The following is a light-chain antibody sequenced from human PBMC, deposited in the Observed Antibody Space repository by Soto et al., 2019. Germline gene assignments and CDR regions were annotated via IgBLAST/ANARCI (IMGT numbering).Light chain of an antibody. V-gene: IGLV2-23*03. CDR1: SSDVGSYNL. CDR3: CSKAGVRLFRYA. CDR2: EGS. Sequence: QSVLTQPASVSGSPGQSITISCTGTSSDVGSYNLVSWYQQHPGKAPKLMIYEGSKRPSGVSNRFSGSKSGNTASLTISGLQVGDEAVFYCCSKAGVRLFRYAFGTGTKVTVL. J-gene: IGLJ1*01.